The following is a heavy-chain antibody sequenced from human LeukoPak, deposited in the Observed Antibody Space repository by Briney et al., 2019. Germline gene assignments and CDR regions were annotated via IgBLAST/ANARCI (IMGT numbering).Heavy chain of an antibody. Sequence: SGGSLRLSCAASGFNFSTYWMSWVRQAPGKGLEWVANIKQDGNEKYYVDSVKGRFTISRDNAKNSLYLQMNSLRAEDTAVYYCARVSSYGSGSYYNPWIDYWGQGTLVTVSS. CDR3: ARVSSYGSGSYYNPWIDY. V-gene: IGHV3-7*01. J-gene: IGHJ4*02. CDR2: IKQDGNEK. D-gene: IGHD3-10*01. CDR1: GFNFSTYW.